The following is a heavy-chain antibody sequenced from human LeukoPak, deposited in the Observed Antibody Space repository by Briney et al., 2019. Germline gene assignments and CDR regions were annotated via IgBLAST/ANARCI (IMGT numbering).Heavy chain of an antibody. CDR3: ASSYDYVWGSYRYFPFDY. D-gene: IGHD3-16*02. CDR2: ISSSSSTI. J-gene: IGHJ4*02. V-gene: IGHV3-48*01. CDR1: GFTFSSYR. Sequence: GGSLRLSCAASGFTFSSYRMNWVRQAPGKGLEWVSYISSSSSTIYYADSVKGRFTISRDNAKNSLYLQMNSLRAEDTAVYYCASSYDYVWGSYRYFPFDYWGQGTLVTVSS.